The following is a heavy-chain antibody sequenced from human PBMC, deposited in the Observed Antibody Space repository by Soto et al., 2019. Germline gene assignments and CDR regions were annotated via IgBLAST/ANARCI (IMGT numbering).Heavy chain of an antibody. CDR3: ARYSGYDSAFDY. J-gene: IGHJ4*02. CDR2: IYYSGST. Sequence: SETLSLTCTVSGGSISSGCYYWSWIRQHPGKGLEWIGYIYYSGSTYYNPSLKSRVTISVDTSKNQFSLKLSSVTAADTAVYYCARYSGYDSAFDYWGQGTLVTVSS. CDR1: GGSISSGCYY. D-gene: IGHD5-12*01. V-gene: IGHV4-31*03.